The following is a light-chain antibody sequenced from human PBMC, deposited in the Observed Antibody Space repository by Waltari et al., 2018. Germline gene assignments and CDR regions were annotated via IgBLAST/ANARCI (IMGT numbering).Light chain of an antibody. V-gene: IGLV3-25*03. CDR3: LSADSSGPYLYV. J-gene: IGLJ1*01. CDR2: KDT. Sequence: SYELPQPPSVSVSPGQTARITCSGDAFPRQFAYWYQQKPGQAPFLVIYKDTERPSGIPERFSGSSSGTTVTLTISGVQAEDEADYYCLSADSSGPYLYVFGTGTTVTVL. CDR1: AFPRQF.